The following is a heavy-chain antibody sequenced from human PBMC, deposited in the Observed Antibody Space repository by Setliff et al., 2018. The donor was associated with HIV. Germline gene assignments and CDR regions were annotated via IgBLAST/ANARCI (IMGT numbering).Heavy chain of an antibody. J-gene: IGHJ5*02. CDR3: ARRVVTKGGWFDP. Sequence: GASVKVSCKASGGTFSSYAISWVRQAPGQGLEWMGGIIPIFGTANYAQKFQGRVAITADESTSTAYMELSSLRSEDTAVYYCARRVVTKGGWFDPWGQGTLVTVSS. D-gene: IGHD2-21*02. V-gene: IGHV1-69*13. CDR1: GGTFSSYA. CDR2: IIPIFGTA.